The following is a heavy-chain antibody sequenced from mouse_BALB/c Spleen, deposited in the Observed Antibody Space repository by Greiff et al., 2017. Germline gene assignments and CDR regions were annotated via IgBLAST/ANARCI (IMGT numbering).Heavy chain of an antibody. V-gene: IGHV2-9*02. CDR1: GFSLTSYG. J-gene: IGHJ4*01. CDR3: ARYYYGSSYGYAMDY. CDR2: IWAGGST. Sequence: VKVVESGPGLVAPSQSLSITCTVSGFSLTSYGVHWVRQPPGKGLEWLGVIWAGGSTNYNSALMSRLSISKDNSKSQVFLKMNSLQTDDTAMYYCARYYYGSSYGYAMDYWGQGTSVTVSS. D-gene: IGHD1-1*01.